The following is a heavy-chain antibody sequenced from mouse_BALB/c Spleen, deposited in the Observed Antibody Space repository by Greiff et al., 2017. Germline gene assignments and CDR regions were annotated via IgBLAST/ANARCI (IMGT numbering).Heavy chain of an antibody. V-gene: IGHV5-6-3*01. CDR3: ASEGGNYVDWFAY. Sequence: EVQGVESGGGLVQPGGSLKLSCAASGFTFSSYGMSWVRQTPDKRLELVATINSNGGSTYYPDSVKGRFTISRDNAKNTLYLQMSSLKSEDTAMYYCASEGGNYVDWFAYWGQGTLVTVSA. CDR1: GFTFSSYG. J-gene: IGHJ3*01. CDR2: INSNGGST. D-gene: IGHD2-1*01.